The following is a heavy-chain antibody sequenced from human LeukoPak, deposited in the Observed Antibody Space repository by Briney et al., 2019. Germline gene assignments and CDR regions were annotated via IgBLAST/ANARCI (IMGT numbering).Heavy chain of an antibody. J-gene: IGHJ3*02. CDR3: ARDMVERDYYDSSGYLDVAFDI. D-gene: IGHD3-22*01. CDR2: IIPIFGTA. CDR1: GGTFSSYA. Sequence: GASVKVSCKASGGTFSSYAISWVRQAPGQGLEWMGGIIPIFGTANYAQKFQGRVTITADESTSTAYMELSSLRSEDTAVYYCARDMVERDYYDSSGYLDVAFDIWGQGTMVTVSS. V-gene: IGHV1-69*13.